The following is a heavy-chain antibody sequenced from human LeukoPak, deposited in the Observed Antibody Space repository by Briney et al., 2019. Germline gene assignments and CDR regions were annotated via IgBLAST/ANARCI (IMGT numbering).Heavy chain of an antibody. V-gene: IGHV1-69*04. Sequence: SVKVSCKASVGTFSIYAISWVRQAPGQGLEWMGRIIPILGIANYAQKFQGRVTITADKSTSTAYMERSSLRSEDTAVYYCAGPGDSSSWYVWWFDPWGQGTLVTVSS. CDR1: VGTFSIYA. CDR2: IIPILGIA. CDR3: AGPGDSSSWYVWWFDP. D-gene: IGHD6-13*01. J-gene: IGHJ5*02.